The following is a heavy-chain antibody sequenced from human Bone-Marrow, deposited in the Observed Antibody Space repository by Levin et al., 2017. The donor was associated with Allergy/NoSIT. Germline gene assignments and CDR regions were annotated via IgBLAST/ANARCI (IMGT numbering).Heavy chain of an antibody. J-gene: IGHJ6*02. CDR1: GFQFGDYA. Sequence: GGSLRLSCEASGFQFGDYAMHWVRQIPGKGLEWVAGISYNSGSVGYADSVKGRFTMSRDNGKHHLYLQLNSLRSEDTALYYCVKGQADRDGWYYYKGLDVWGQGTTVSVSS. D-gene: IGHD5-24*01. V-gene: IGHV3-9*01. CDR3: VKGQADRDGWYYYKGLDV. CDR2: ISYNSGSV.